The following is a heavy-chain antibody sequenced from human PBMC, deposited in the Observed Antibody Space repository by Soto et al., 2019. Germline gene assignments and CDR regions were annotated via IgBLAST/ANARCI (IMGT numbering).Heavy chain of an antibody. Sequence: PGGSLRLSCAASGFTFSTYTMNWVRQAPGKGLDWVGRIKSKSDGGTTEHAAPARGRFTISRDDSKNTLYLQMNSLKTEDTAVYYCTTDLWRIAVVVGSTGYFNPWGQGTPVTVSS. CDR2: IKSKSDGGTT. CDR1: GFTFSTYT. V-gene: IGHV3-15*01. D-gene: IGHD2-15*01. J-gene: IGHJ5*02. CDR3: TTDLWRIAVVVGSTGYFNP.